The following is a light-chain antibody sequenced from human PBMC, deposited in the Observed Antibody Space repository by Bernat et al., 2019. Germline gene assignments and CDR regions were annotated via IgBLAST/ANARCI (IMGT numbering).Light chain of an antibody. CDR3: QSYDDTTVI. Sequence: NFMLTQPHSVSASPGKTVTISCTRSSGNIASKYVQWYQQRPGSSPITVIYENKERPSGVPNRFSGSIDSSSNSASLTISGLQSEDEADYFCQSYDDTTVIFGGGTKLTVL. J-gene: IGLJ2*01. V-gene: IGLV6-57*01. CDR1: SGNIASKY. CDR2: ENK.